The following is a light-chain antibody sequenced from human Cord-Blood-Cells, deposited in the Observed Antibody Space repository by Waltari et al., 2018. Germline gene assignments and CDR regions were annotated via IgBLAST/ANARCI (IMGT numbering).Light chain of an antibody. V-gene: IGLV2-14*01. CDR3: SSYTSSSSVV. CDR1: SSAVGGYNY. Sequence: QSALTQPASVSGSPGQSTTISCTGTSSAVGGYNYVSWYQQHPAKAPKTMIYYVSHRPSGVSYRFSGSKSGNPASLTISGLQAEDEADYYCSSYTSSSSVVFGGGTKLTVL. J-gene: IGLJ2*01. CDR2: YVS.